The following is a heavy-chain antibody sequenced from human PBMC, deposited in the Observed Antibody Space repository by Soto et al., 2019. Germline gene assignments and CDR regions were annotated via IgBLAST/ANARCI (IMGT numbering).Heavy chain of an antibody. V-gene: IGHV1-69*13. D-gene: IGHD3-22*01. CDR2: IIPIFGTA. Sequence: ASVKVSCKASGSTFSSYAISWVRQAPGQGLEWMGGIIPIFGTANYAQKFQGRVTITADESTSTAYMELSSLRSEDTAVYYCARDPSYYYDSSGLFDYWGQGTLVTVSS. CDR1: GSTFSSYA. CDR3: ARDPSYYYDSSGLFDY. J-gene: IGHJ4*02.